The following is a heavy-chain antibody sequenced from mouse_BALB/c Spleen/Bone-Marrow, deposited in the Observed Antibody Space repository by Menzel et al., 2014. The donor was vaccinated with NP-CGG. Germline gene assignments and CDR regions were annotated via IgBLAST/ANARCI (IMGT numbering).Heavy chain of an antibody. Sequence: VHLVESGPGLVAPSQSLSISCTVSGFSLTSYGVHWVRQPPGQGLEWLGAIWAGGSTNYNSALMSRLTISKDSSKSQVFLKMNSLQTDDTAMYYCAREGRGYYGSSGAAMDYWGQGTKVTVSS. J-gene: IGHJ4*01. V-gene: IGHV2-9*02. D-gene: IGHD1-1*01. CDR2: IWAGGST. CDR3: AREGRGYYGSSGAAMDY. CDR1: GFSLTSYG.